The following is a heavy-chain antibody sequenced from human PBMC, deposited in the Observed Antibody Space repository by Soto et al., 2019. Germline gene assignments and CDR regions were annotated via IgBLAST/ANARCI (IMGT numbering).Heavy chain of an antibody. CDR2: IYRSGTT. Sequence: QVQLQESGPGLVKPSGTLSLTCAVSGGSISSSNWWSWVRQPPGKGLEWIGEIYRSGTTNYNPSLKXXAXIXXDKSTNQFTPKLNSVTAADTAVYYCASHGGWYVDYWGQGTLVTVSS. V-gene: IGHV4-4*02. D-gene: IGHD6-19*01. CDR1: GGSISSSNW. J-gene: IGHJ4*02. CDR3: ASHGGWYVDY.